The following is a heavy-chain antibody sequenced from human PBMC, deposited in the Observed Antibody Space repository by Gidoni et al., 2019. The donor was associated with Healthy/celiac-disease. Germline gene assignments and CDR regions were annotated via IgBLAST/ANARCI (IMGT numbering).Heavy chain of an antibody. CDR2: ISAYNGNT. CDR3: ARDVYYYDSSGSGVKGY. D-gene: IGHD3-22*01. CDR1: GYTFTSYG. V-gene: IGHV1-18*01. Sequence: QVQLVQSGAEVKKPGASVKVSCKASGYTFTSYGISWVRQAPGQGLEWMGWISAYNGNTNYAQKLQGRVTMTTDTSTSTAYMELRSLRSDDTAVYYCARDVYYYDSSGSGVKGYWGQGTLVTVSS. J-gene: IGHJ4*02.